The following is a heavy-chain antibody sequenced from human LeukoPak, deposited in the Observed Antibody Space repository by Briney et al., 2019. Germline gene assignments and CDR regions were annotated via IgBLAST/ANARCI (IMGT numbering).Heavy chain of an antibody. CDR2: ISNDVAT. Sequence: GGSLRLSCAASGFTVSSSFMSWVRQAPGKGLEWVSLISNDVATYYVDSVKGRFTISRDSSKNTLSLEMNSLRAEDTAVYYCARDRGGRAVPYFDYWGQGTLVTVSS. CDR3: ARDRGGRAVPYFDY. CDR1: GFTVSSSF. J-gene: IGHJ4*02. D-gene: IGHD3-10*01. V-gene: IGHV3-66*01.